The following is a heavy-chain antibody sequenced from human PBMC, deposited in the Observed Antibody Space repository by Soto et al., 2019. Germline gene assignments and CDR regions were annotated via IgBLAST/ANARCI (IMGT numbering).Heavy chain of an antibody. V-gene: IGHV3-74*01. D-gene: IGHD4-17*01. CDR3: ARDGLRWVGWFDP. Sequence: EVQLVESGGGLVQPGGSLRLSCAASGFTFSNYWMHWVRQAPGKGPVWVSRIKSAGSSTSYADFVKGRFTISRDNAKNTLFLQMNSLRAEDTAVYYCARDGLRWVGWFDPWGQGTLVTVSS. J-gene: IGHJ5*02. CDR1: GFTFSNYW. CDR2: IKSAGSST.